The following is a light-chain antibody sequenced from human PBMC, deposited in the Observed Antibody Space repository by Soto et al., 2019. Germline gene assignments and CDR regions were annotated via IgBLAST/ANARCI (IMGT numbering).Light chain of an antibody. J-gene: IGKJ1*01. V-gene: IGKV3-15*01. CDR1: QSVSGK. CDR3: QQSNNWPWT. Sequence: EVLMTQSPATLSVSPGERATLSCRASQSVSGKLAWYQQKPGQAPRLLTYDASTRATGIPARFSGSGSGTEFTLTISSLQSEDFAVYYCQQSNNWPWTFGQGTKVDI. CDR2: DAS.